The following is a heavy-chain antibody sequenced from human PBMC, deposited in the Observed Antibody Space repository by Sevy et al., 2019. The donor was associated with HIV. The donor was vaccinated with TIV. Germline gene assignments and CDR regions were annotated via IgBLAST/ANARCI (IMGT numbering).Heavy chain of an antibody. CDR2: ISPYTGNT. V-gene: IGHV1-18*01. J-gene: IGHJ4*02. CDR3: ARDRQEGYFDY. CDR1: GYTFNIYG. Sequence: ASVKVSCKATGYTFNIYGISWVRQTPGQGLEWMGWISPYTGNTNYAQKLQGRVTMTTDTSTSTAYMDLRSLRSDDTAVYYCARDRQEGYFDYWGQGTLVTVSS.